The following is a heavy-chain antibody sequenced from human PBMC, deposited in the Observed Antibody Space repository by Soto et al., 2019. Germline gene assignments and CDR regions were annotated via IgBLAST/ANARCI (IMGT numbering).Heavy chain of an antibody. CDR1: GLTFSSSV. CDR2: ISGSGSST. D-gene: IGHD3-10*01. CDR3: AKGAGGSGPIRLDY. J-gene: IGHJ4*02. V-gene: IGHV3-23*01. Sequence: EVQLLESGGGLVQPGGSLRLSCAASGLTFSSSVMNWVRQAPGRGLEWVSGISGSGSSTDYADSVRGRFTISRDNSKNTLYLQMSSLGAADPAVYYYAKGAGGSGPIRLDYWGQGTLVSVSS.